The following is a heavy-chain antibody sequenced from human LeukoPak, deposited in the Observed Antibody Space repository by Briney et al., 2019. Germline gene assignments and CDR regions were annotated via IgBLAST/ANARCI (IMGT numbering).Heavy chain of an antibody. CDR1: GYTFISYD. J-gene: IGHJ5*02. Sequence: ASVKVSCKASGYTFISYDINWVRQATGQGLEWMGWMNPNTGNTGYGERFQGRVTMTRDNSISTAYMELNSLTSEDTAVYYCARGGAGTYYKRDGWFDPWGQGTVVTVSS. CDR2: MNPNTGNT. CDR3: ARGGAGTYYKRDGWFDP. V-gene: IGHV1-8*01. D-gene: IGHD3-10*01.